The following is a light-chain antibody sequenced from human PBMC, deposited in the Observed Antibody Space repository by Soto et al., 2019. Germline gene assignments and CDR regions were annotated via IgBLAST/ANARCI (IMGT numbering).Light chain of an antibody. J-gene: IGKJ5*01. CDR3: QQRSNWPPAIT. V-gene: IGKV3-11*01. Sequence: EIVLTQSPATLSLSPGERATLSCRASQSVSSYLAWYQQKPGQAPRLLIYDASNRATGIPARFSGSGSGTDFTLTISSLEPEDCAGYYWQQRSNWPPAITFGQGTRLEIK. CDR1: QSVSSY. CDR2: DAS.